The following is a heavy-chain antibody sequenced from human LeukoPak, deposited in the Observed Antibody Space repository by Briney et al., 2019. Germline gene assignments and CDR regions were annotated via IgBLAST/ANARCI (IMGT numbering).Heavy chain of an antibody. CDR2: ISSGSTYI. J-gene: IGHJ4*02. V-gene: IGHV3-21*01. CDR3: ARGYSYGASGFDY. Sequence: GGSLRLSCAASGFTFCRYEMNWVRQAPGKGLEWVSSISSGSTYIYYADSVKGRFTISRDNAKNSLYLQMNSLRAEDTAVYYCARGYSYGASGFDYWGQGTLVTVSS. D-gene: IGHD5-18*01. CDR1: GFTFCRYE.